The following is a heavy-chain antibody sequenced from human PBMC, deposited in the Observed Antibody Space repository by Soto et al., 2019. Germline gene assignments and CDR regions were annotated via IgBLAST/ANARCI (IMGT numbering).Heavy chain of an antibody. CDR1: GFTVSSNY. J-gene: IGHJ4*02. D-gene: IGHD3-22*01. V-gene: IGHV3-66*01. CDR3: ARGPVVVITYFDC. CDR2: IYSGGST. Sequence: EVQLVESGGGLVQPGGSLRLSCAASGFTVSSNYMSWVRQAPGKGLEWVSVIYSGGSTYYADSVKGRFTISRDNSKNTLYLQMNSLRAEHTAVYYCARGPVVVITYFDCWGQGTLVTVSS.